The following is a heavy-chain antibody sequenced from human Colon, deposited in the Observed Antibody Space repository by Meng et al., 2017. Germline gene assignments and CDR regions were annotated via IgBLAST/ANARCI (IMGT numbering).Heavy chain of an antibody. CDR1: GVSINLGVG. J-gene: IGHJ4*02. CDR3: VRNDHCTSGTCYPHFDY. D-gene: IGHD2-15*01. CDR2: IHSYGST. V-gene: IGHV4-4*02. Sequence: VQLNAAGAGRVDPSGTLPLTCAVSGVSINLGVGWIGVRQAPGKGLEWIGEIHSYGSTNYNPSLKSRLTLSLDKSNNQFSLSLSSVTAADTAVYYCVRNDHCTSGTCYPHFDYWGQGTLVTVSS.